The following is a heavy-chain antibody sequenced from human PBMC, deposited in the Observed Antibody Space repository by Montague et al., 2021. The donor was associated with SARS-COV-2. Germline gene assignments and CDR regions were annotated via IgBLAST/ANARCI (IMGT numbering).Heavy chain of an antibody. CDR3: ASRYDSSGYYVF. D-gene: IGHD3-22*01. CDR2: IYYTGST. J-gene: IGHJ4*02. V-gene: IGHV4-59*08. Sequence: SETLSPTCTVSGGSISSYYWSWIRQPPGKGLEWIGYIYYTGSTNYNPSRRSRVTISVDTSKKQFSLKLNSVTAADTAVYYCASRYDSSGYYVFWGQGTLVTVSS. CDR1: GGSISSYY.